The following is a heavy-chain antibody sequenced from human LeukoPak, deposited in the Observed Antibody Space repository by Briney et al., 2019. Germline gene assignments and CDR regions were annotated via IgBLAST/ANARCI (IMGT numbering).Heavy chain of an antibody. CDR1: GFTFSSYE. J-gene: IGHJ6*03. D-gene: IGHD3-9*01. V-gene: IGHV3-48*03. CDR2: ISSSGSTI. CDR3: AKDYYDILTGYFAYYYYYMDV. Sequence: GGSLRLSCAASGFTFSSYEMNWVRQAPGKGLEWVSYISSSGSTIYYADSVKGRFTISRDNSKNTLYLQMNSLRAEDTAVYYCAKDYYDILTGYFAYYYYYMDVWGKGTTVTISS.